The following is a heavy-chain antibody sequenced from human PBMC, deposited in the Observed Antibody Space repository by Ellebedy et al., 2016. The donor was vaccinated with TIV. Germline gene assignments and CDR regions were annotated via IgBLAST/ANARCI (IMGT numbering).Heavy chain of an antibody. D-gene: IGHD1-26*01. Sequence: SETLSLTCIVSGGSFSNYYWNWIRQPPGKGLEWIGHIFYSETTNYNPSLKSRVTISSDTSTNQFSLKLTSVTAADTAVYYCARVGIEVGADSWGQGTLVTVSS. CDR1: GGSFSNYY. V-gene: IGHV4-59*08. J-gene: IGHJ4*02. CDR2: IFYSETT. CDR3: ARVGIEVGADS.